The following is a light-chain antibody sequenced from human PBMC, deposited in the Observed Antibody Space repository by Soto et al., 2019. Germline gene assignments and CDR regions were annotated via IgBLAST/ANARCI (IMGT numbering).Light chain of an antibody. V-gene: IGKV3-11*01. CDR2: DAS. CDR1: QSVRTY. CDR3: QQRSNPFT. Sequence: EILLTQSPATLSLSPGERATLSCRASQSVRTYLAWYQQKPGQAPRLLIYDASNRATGIPARFSGSGSGTDFTLTISSLEPEDFAVYYCQQRSNPFTFGPGTKVDIK. J-gene: IGKJ3*01.